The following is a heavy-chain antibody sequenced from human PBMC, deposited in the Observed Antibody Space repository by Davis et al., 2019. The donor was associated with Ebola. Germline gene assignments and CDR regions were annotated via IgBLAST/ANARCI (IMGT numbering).Heavy chain of an antibody. CDR1: GYSFTSYW. D-gene: IGHD3-10*01. Sequence: GESLKSSCKGSGYSFTSYWISWVRQMPGKGLEWMGRIDPSDSYTNYSPSFQGHVTISADKSISTAYLQWSSLKASDTAMYYCARYGSGRYYYYYGMDVWGQGTTVTVSS. V-gene: IGHV5-10-1*01. J-gene: IGHJ6*02. CDR2: IDPSDSYT. CDR3: ARYGSGRYYYYYGMDV.